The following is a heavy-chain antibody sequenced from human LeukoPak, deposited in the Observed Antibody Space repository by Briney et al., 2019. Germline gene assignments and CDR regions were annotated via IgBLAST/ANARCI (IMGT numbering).Heavy chain of an antibody. Sequence: PGRSLRLSCVASGFIFSSYDMHWVRQAPGKGLEWVAVISYDGSNKYYADSVKGRFTISRDNSKNTLYLQMNSLRAEDTAVYYCAKWGDSSGYYHDAFDIWGQGTMVTVSS. CDR3: AKWGDSSGYYHDAFDI. CDR2: ISYDGSNK. D-gene: IGHD3-22*01. J-gene: IGHJ3*02. CDR1: GFIFSSYD. V-gene: IGHV3-30*18.